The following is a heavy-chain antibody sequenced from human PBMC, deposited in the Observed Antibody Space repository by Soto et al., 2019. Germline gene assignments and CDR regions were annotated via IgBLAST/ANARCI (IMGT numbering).Heavy chain of an antibody. V-gene: IGHV4-61*01. J-gene: IGHJ4*02. CDR2: IYYSGST. CDR3: ASDSYGSLGLDY. CDR1: GGSVNSGSYY. Sequence: PSETLSLTCTVSGGSVNSGSYYWSWIRQPPGKGLEWIGYIYYSGSTYYNPSLKSRVTISVDTSKNQFTLKLSSVTAADTAVYYCASDSYGSLGLDYWGQGTLVTVSS. D-gene: IGHD5-18*01.